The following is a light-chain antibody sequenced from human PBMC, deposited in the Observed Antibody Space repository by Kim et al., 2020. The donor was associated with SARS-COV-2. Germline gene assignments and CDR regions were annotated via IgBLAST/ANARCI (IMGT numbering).Light chain of an antibody. CDR3: QHSYSTPVT. CDR2: AAS. V-gene: IGKV1-39*01. CDR1: QSISSY. Sequence: AAVGDRDTITCRASQSISSYLNWYQHKPGKAPKLLIYAASSLQSRVPSRFSVSGSGTHFTLTISSLQPEDFATYYCQHSYSTPVTFGQGTKVDIK. J-gene: IGKJ1*01.